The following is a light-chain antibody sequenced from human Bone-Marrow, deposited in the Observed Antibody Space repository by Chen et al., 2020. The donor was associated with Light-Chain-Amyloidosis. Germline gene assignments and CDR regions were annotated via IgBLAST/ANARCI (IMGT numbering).Light chain of an antibody. V-gene: IGLV3-21*02. CDR2: DDS. CDR1: NIESTS. Sequence: SYVLTQTSSVSVAPGQTATIACGGNNIESTSVHWYQQTPGQAPLLVVYDDSDRPSGIPERLSGSNSGNTATLTISRVEAGDEADYYCQVWDRSSDRPVFGGGTKLTVL. CDR3: QVWDRSSDRPV. J-gene: IGLJ3*02.